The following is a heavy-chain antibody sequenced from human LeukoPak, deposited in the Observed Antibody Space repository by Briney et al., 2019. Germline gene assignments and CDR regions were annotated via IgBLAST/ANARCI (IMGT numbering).Heavy chain of an antibody. Sequence: GASVKVSCKASGGTFSSYAISWVRQAPGQGLEWMGGIIPIFGTTNYAQKFQGRVTITTDESTSTAYMELSSLRSEDTAVYYCARGVWGRGYYYYMNVWGKGTTVTVSS. D-gene: IGHD7-27*01. CDR2: IIPIFGTT. J-gene: IGHJ6*03. V-gene: IGHV1-69*05. CDR3: ARGVWGRGYYYYMNV. CDR1: GGTFSSYA.